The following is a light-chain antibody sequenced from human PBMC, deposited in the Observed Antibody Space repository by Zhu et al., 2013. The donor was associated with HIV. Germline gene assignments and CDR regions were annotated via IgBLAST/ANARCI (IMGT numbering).Light chain of an antibody. CDR1: QRISSY. V-gene: IGKV1-39*01. Sequence: DIQMTQSPSSLSASIGDRVTITCRASQRISSYLNWYQQKPGKAPKLLIYAASTLQSGVPSRFSGSGSGTDFTLTISSLQPEDFATYYCQQSFTSPRRTFGQGTKVEIK. CDR2: AAS. CDR3: QQSFTSPRRT. J-gene: IGKJ1*01.